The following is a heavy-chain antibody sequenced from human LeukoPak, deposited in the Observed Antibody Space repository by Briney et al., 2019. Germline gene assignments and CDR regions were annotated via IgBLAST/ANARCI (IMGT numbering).Heavy chain of an antibody. CDR1: GFTFSSYG. CDR3: AKDGSIAASWFDP. V-gene: IGHV3-33*06. Sequence: GRSLRLSCAASGFTFSSYGMHWVRQAPGKELEWVAVIWYDGSNKYYAGSVKGRFTTSRDNFKNTLYLQMNSLRAEDTAVYYCAKDGSIAASWFDPWGQGTLVTVSS. J-gene: IGHJ5*02. D-gene: IGHD6-13*01. CDR2: IWYDGSNK.